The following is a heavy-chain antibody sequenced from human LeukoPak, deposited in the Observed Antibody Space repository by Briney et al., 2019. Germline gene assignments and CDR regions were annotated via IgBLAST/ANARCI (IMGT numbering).Heavy chain of an antibody. CDR2: ISAYNGNT. CDR1: VYTFTSYG. J-gene: IGHJ4*02. CDR3: ARLAYGVPADFGY. D-gene: IGHD2-2*01. Sequence: ASVKVSCKASVYTFTSYGISWVRQAPGQGVGWMGWISAYNGNTNYAQKLQGRVTMTTDTSTSTAYMELRSLRSDDTAVYYCARLAYGVPADFGYWGQGTLVTVSS. V-gene: IGHV1-18*01.